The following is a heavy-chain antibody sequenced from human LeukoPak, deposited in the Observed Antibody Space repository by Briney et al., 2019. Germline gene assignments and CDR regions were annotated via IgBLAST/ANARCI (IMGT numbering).Heavy chain of an antibody. D-gene: IGHD6-13*01. CDR2: INPTSGGT. V-gene: IGHV1-2*06. J-gene: IGHJ5*02. CDR3: ARDFVAAVSNWFDP. CDR1: GYTFTGYY. Sequence: ASVKVSCKASGYTFTGYYMHWVRQAPGQGLEWMGRINPTSGGTNYAQKFQGRVTMTRDTSISTAYMELSRLRSDDTAVYYCARDFVAAVSNWFDPWGQGTLVTVFS.